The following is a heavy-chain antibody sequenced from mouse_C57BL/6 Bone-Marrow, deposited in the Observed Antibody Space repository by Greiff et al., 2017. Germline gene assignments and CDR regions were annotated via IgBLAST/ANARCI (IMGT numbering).Heavy chain of an antibody. CDR1: GYSITSGYY. D-gene: IGHD1-1*01. V-gene: IGHV3-6*01. CDR3: ARTYYGSSYYCAY. CDR2: ISYDGSN. Sequence: ESGPGLVKPSQSLSLTCSVTGYSITSGYYWNWIRQFPGNKLEWMGYISYDGSNNYNPSLKNRISITRDTSRNQFFLKLNSVTTENTATYYCARTYYGSSYYCAYWGQGTTLTVSS. J-gene: IGHJ2*01.